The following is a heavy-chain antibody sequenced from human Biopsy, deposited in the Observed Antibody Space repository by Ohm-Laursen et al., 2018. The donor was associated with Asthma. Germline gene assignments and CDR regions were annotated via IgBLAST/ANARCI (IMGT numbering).Heavy chain of an antibody. CDR3: ARGGLGYCSSASCYQNYYYGMDV. CDR2: IWYDGSNK. CDR1: GFTFDDYA. V-gene: IGHV3-33*08. D-gene: IGHD2-2*01. J-gene: IGHJ6*02. Sequence: SLRLSCAASGFTFDDYAMHWVRQAPGKGLEWVAVIWYDGSNKYYADSVKGRFTISRDNSKNTLYLQMNSLRAEDTAAYYCARGGLGYCSSASCYQNYYYGMDVWGQGTTVTVSS.